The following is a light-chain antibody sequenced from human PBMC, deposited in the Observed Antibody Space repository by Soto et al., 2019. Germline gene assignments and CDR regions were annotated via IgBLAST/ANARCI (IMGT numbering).Light chain of an antibody. CDR2: GAS. CDR1: QDISND. Sequence: AIQMTQSPSSLSASVGDRVTITCRASQDISNDLGWYQQKPGKAPKLLIYGASTLQSGVPSRFSGSGSGTDFTLTISSLQPEDSAGYYCLQDHEHLTFGGGTKVDIK. V-gene: IGKV1-6*01. CDR3: LQDHEHLT. J-gene: IGKJ4*01.